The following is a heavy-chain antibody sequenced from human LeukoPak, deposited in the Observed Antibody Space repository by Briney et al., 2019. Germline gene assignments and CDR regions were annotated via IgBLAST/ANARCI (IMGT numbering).Heavy chain of an antibody. V-gene: IGHV3-23*01. CDR1: GFTFSSYA. CDR3: AKDPGYSSGWYYFDY. J-gene: IGHJ4*02. Sequence: GGSLRLSCAASGFTFSSYAMSWGRQSPGKGLEWVSAISGSGGSTYYADSVKGRFTLSRDNSKNTLYLQMNSLRAEDTAVYYCAKDPGYSSGWYYFDYWGQGTLVTVSS. CDR2: ISGSGGST. D-gene: IGHD6-19*01.